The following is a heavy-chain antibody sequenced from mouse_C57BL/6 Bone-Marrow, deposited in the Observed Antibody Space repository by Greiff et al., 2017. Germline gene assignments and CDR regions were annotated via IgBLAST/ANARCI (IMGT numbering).Heavy chain of an antibody. CDR3: VRLWLRLRWGAMDY. Sequence: EVQLVASGGGLVQPKGSLKLSCAASGFSFNTYAMNWVRQAPGQGLEWVARISSKSNNYATYYADSVKDRFTISRDDSESMRYLQMNNLKTYDTAMYYYVRLWLRLRWGAMDYWGQGTSVTGSS. J-gene: IGHJ4*01. V-gene: IGHV10-1*01. CDR1: GFSFNTYA. CDR2: ISSKSNNYAT. D-gene: IGHD3-2*02.